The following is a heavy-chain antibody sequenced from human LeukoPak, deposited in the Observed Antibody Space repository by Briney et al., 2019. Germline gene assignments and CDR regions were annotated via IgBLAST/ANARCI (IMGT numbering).Heavy chain of an antibody. D-gene: IGHD2-2*01. V-gene: IGHV3-30*18. Sequence: GRSLRLSCAASGFTFSSYGMHWVRQAPGKGLEWVAVIPYDGSNKYYADSVKGRFTISRDNSKNTLYLQMNSLRAEDTAVYYCAKVQYRSSTSCYGGFDYWGQGTLVTVSS. CDR2: IPYDGSNK. CDR1: GFTFSSYG. J-gene: IGHJ4*02. CDR3: AKVQYRSSTSCYGGFDY.